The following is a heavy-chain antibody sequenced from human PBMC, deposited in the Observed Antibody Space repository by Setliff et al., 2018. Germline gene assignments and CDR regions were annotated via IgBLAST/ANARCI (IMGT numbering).Heavy chain of an antibody. D-gene: IGHD5-12*01. CDR2: IYPGDSDT. J-gene: IGHJ5*02. V-gene: IGHV5-51*03. CDR3: ARGRRDGYKAGFDP. Sequence: GESLKISCTGSGYSFITYWIGWVSQMPGKGLEWMGIIYPGDSDTRYSPSFQGQVTISADKSITTAYLQWSRLKVSDSGIYYCARGRRDGYKAGFDPWGQGTLVTVSS. CDR1: GYSFITYW.